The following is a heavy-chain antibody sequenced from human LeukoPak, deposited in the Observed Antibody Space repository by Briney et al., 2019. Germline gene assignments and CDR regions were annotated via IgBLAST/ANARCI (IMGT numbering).Heavy chain of an antibody. J-gene: IGHJ5*02. CDR3: ARDVTYHGGDWFDP. V-gene: IGHV3-11*04. CDR1: GFTFSNYA. D-gene: IGHD4-23*01. Sequence: RGSLRLSCATSGFTFSNYAMSWVRQAPGKGLEWVSYISSTASSIYYADSVKGRFTISRDNAKNSLYLQMNSLRAEDTAVYYCARDVTYHGGDWFDPWGQGTLVTVSS. CDR2: ISSTASSI.